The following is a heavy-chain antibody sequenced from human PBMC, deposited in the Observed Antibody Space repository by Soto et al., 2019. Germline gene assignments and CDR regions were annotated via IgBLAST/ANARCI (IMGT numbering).Heavy chain of an antibody. D-gene: IGHD6-13*01. J-gene: IGHJ4*02. CDR1: GGTFSSYA. Sequence: QVQLVQSGAEVKKPGSSVKVSCKASGGTFSSYAISWVRQAPGQGLEWMGGIIPIFGTANYAQKFQGRVTITADESTSTAYMELSSLRSEDTXXXXXXXXXXXAAAGRGGXYWGQGTLVTVXS. V-gene: IGHV1-69*01. CDR2: IIPIFGTA. CDR3: XXXXXXAAAGRGGXY.